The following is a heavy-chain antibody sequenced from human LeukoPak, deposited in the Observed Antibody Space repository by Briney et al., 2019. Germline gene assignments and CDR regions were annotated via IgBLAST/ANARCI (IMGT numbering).Heavy chain of an antibody. CDR3: ARDLYMVRGYYYYGMDV. CDR2: ISYDGSNK. CDR1: GFTFSSYA. Sequence: GRSLRLSCAASGFTFSSYAMHWVRQAPGKGLEWVAVISYDGSNKYYADSVKGRFTISRDNSKNTLYLQMNSLRAKDTAVYYCARDLYMVRGYYYYGMDVWGQGTTVTVSS. V-gene: IGHV3-30*04. J-gene: IGHJ6*02. D-gene: IGHD3-10*01.